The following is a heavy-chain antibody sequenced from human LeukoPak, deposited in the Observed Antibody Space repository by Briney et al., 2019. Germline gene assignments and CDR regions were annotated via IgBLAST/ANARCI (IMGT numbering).Heavy chain of an antibody. J-gene: IGHJ4*02. V-gene: IGHV3-33*01. CDR2: IWYDGSNK. CDR1: GFTFSSYG. D-gene: IGHD3-10*01. Sequence: PGRSLRLSCAASGFTFSSYGMHWVRQAPGKGLEWEAVIWYDGSNKYYADSVKGRFTISRDNSKNTLYLQMNSLRAEDTAVYYCARAGHYYGSGSYYSNFDYWGQGTLVTVSS. CDR3: ARAGHYYGSGSYYSNFDY.